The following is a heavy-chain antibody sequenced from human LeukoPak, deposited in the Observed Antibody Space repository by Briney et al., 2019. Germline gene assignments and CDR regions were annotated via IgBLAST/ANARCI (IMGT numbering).Heavy chain of an antibody. CDR1: GHAFSISL. D-gene: IGHD1-26*01. V-gene: IGHV1-46*01. CDR3: AREPAVWACYFDY. CDR2: INLSDYST. J-gene: IGHJ4*02. Sequence: ASVKVSCKASGHAFSISLIHWVREAPGQGPEWMGLINLSDYSTLYPHNFQGRVTMTRHTSTSTIYMELNSLTSEDTAVYFCAREPAVWACYFDYWGQGTLVFVSS.